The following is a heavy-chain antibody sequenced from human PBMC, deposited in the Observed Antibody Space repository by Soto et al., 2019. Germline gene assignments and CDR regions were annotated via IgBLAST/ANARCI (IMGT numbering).Heavy chain of an antibody. V-gene: IGHV3-23*01. CDR3: ARDSKNRQDGMDV. CDR2: ISGSGGST. Sequence: PGGSLRLSCAASGFTFSSYAMSWVRQAPGEGLEWVSAISGSGGSTYYADSVKGRFTISRDNAKNTLFLQMDSLRAEDTAVYFCARDSKNRQDGMDVGGQGTTVTVSS. CDR1: GFTFSSYA. J-gene: IGHJ6*02. D-gene: IGHD4-4*01.